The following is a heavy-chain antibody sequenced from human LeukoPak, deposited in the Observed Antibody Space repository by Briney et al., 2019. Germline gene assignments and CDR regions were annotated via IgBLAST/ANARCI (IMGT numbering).Heavy chain of an antibody. CDR3: AKDLYSNYGPADY. D-gene: IGHD4-11*01. CDR1: GCTFSSYA. CDR2: INGGGVNT. J-gene: IGHJ4*02. Sequence: GGSLRLSCAASGCTFSSYAMSWVRQAPGKGLEWVSTINGGGVNTHYADSVGGRFTISRDNSKNTLFLQMNSLRDEDTAVYYCAKDLYSNYGPADYWGQGNLVTVSS. V-gene: IGHV3-23*01.